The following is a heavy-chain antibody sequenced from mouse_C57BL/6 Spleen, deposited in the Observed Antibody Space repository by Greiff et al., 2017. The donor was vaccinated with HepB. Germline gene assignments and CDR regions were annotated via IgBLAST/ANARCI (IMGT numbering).Heavy chain of an antibody. CDR2: INPNNGGT. J-gene: IGHJ3*01. CDR1: GYTFTDYN. D-gene: IGHD2-4*01. Sequence: VQLQQSGPELVKPGASVKIPCKASGYTFTDYNMDWVKQSHGKSLEWIGDINPNNGGTIYNQKFKGKATLTVDKSSSTAYMELRSLTSEDTAVYYCARASYDYDEERGAYWGQGTLVTVSA. V-gene: IGHV1-18*01. CDR3: ARASYDYDEERGAY.